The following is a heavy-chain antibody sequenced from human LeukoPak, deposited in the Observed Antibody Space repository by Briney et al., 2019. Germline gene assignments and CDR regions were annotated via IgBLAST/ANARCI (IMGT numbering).Heavy chain of an antibody. CDR2: IKQDGSKK. Sequence: GGSLRLSCAASGFTFSSYWMTWVRQAPGKGLEWVANIKQDGSKKTYVDSVKGRFTISRDNSKNSLYLQMNSLRADDTGVYYCASQPAAADVDYWGQGTLVTVSS. CDR3: ASQPAAADVDY. D-gene: IGHD2-2*01. V-gene: IGHV3-7*03. J-gene: IGHJ4*02. CDR1: GFTFSSYW.